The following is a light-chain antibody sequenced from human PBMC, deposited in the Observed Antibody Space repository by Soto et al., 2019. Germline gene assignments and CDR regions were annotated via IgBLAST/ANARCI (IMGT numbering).Light chain of an antibody. CDR1: QSVKSNY. CDR3: QHYDGSPRT. Sequence: ETVLTQSPGTVSLSPGERATLSCRTSQSVKSNYLAWYQQKPGQAPRLLIYGVFNRATGIPDRFSGSGSGTDLTLTISGLEPEDSAVYYCQHYDGSPRTFGQGTKLEI. J-gene: IGKJ2*01. V-gene: IGKV3-20*01. CDR2: GVF.